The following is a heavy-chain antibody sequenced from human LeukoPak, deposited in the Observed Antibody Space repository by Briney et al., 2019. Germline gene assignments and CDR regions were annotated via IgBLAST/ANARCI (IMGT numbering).Heavy chain of an antibody. Sequence: PSETLSLTCAVYGGSFSGYYWSWIRQPPGKGLEWIGEINHSGSTNYNPSLKSRVTISVDTSKNQFSLKLSSVTAADTAVYYCARRPPSDYDSSGYYYPPIEYYFDYWGQGTLVTVSS. J-gene: IGHJ4*02. CDR1: GGSFSGYY. D-gene: IGHD3-22*01. CDR3: ARRPPSDYDSSGYYYPPIEYYFDY. CDR2: INHSGST. V-gene: IGHV4-34*01.